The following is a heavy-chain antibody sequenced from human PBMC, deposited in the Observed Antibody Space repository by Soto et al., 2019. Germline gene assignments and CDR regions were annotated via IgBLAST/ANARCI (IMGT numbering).Heavy chain of an antibody. V-gene: IGHV3-73*01. CDR2: IRSRANNYAT. D-gene: IGHD3-10*01. CDR1: ELYFSWSS. Sequence: GGSLRLSCPASELYFSWSSIHWVRQAPGKVLEWVGRIRSRANNYATSSGESVRGRFTFFRDDWKNVAYLQMNSLKREDTAIYYCARGQQAAIGDYYYHGLDVWGQGTSVTVSS. CDR3: ARGQQAAIGDYYYHGLDV. J-gene: IGHJ6*02.